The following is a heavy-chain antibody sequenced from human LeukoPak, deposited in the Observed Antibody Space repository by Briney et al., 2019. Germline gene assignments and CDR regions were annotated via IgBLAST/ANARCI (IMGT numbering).Heavy chain of an antibody. CDR2: IKQDGSEK. CDR3: ARALTNWFDP. J-gene: IGHJ5*02. D-gene: IGHD3-9*01. Sequence: GGSLRLSCAASGFTFSNYWMIWVRQAPGKGLEWVASIKQDGSEKQYVGSVRGRFTISRDNAKNVLDLQMNSLTAEDTAVYYCARALTNWFDPWGQGTLVTVSS. CDR1: GFTFSNYW. V-gene: IGHV3-7*04.